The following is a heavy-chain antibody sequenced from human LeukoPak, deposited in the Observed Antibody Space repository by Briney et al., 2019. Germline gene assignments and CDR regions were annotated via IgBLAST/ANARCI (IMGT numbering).Heavy chain of an antibody. D-gene: IGHD6-13*01. CDR3: AREPKAGYSSSWHAGY. CDR2: IYRGGST. CDR1: GLTVSSNY. V-gene: IGHV3-66*01. Sequence: GGSLRLSCAVSGLTVSSNYMSWVRQAPGKGLEWVSDIYRGGSTYYAESVKGRFTISRDTSKNTLYLQMNSLRAEDTAVYYCAREPKAGYSSSWHAGYWGQGTLVTVSS. J-gene: IGHJ4*02.